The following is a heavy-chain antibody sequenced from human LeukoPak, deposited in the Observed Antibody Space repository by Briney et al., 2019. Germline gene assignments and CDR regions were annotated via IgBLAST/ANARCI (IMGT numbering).Heavy chain of an antibody. CDR1: GGSISSYY. CDR2: IYYSGST. D-gene: IGHD6-13*01. V-gene: IGHV4-59*01. CDR3: ARLGAAGTYY. J-gene: IGHJ4*02. Sequence: SETLSLTCTVSGGSISSYYWSWIRQPPGKGLEWIGYIYYSGSTNYNPSLKSRVTISVDTSKNQFSLKLSSVTAADTAVYYCARLGAAGTYYWGQGTLVTVSS.